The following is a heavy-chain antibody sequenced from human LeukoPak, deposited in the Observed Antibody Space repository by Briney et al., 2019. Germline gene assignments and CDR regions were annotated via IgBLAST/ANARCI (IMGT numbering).Heavy chain of an antibody. Sequence: PGGSLRLSCAASGFTFSSYTMSWVRQAPGKGLEWVSTITTSDGNTYYADSVKGRFTISRDNSKNTVNLQMNSLRPEDTAVYYCARDTPSSGFDYWGQGTQVTVSS. V-gene: IGHV3-23*01. CDR1: GFTFSSYT. CDR3: ARDTPSSGFDY. J-gene: IGHJ4*02. D-gene: IGHD3-10*01. CDR2: ITTSDGNT.